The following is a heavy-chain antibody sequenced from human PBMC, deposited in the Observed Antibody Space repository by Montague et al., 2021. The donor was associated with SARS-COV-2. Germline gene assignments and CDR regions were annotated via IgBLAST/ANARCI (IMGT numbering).Heavy chain of an antibody. CDR2: IYYSGST. CDR1: GGSISSSSYY. CDR3: ARLGRQQLVRLSGMDV. Sequence: SETRSLTCTVSGGSISSSSYYWGWIRQPPGKGLEWIGSIYYSGSTYYNPSLKSRVTISVDTSKNQFSLKLSSVTAADTAVYYCARLGRQQLVRLSGMDVWGQGTTVTVSS. D-gene: IGHD6-13*01. V-gene: IGHV4-39*07. J-gene: IGHJ6*02.